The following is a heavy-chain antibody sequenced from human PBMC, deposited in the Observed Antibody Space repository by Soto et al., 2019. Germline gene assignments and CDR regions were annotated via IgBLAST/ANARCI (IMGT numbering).Heavy chain of an antibody. CDR3: ARMYSSGSGWFHP. J-gene: IGHJ5*02. CDR2: FYSSGSI. CDR1: GYSITAGGYY. Sequence: SETLSLTCFVSGYSITAGGYYWSWIRHHPGKGLEWIGSFYSSGSIIYNPSLRSRVSISGDTSSNQFSMSLTSVTAADTARYYCARMYSSGSGWFHPWGQGSLVTVSS. V-gene: IGHV4-31*03. D-gene: IGHD6-19*01.